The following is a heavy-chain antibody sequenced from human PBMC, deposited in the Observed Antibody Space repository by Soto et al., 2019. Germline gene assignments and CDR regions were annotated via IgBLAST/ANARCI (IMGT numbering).Heavy chain of an antibody. Sequence: SETLSLTCTVSGGSISSYYWSWIRQPPGKGLEWIGYIYYSGSTNYNPSLKSRVTISVDTSKNQFSLKLSSVTAADTAVYYCARLGYGDFPYFDYWGQGTLVTVSS. J-gene: IGHJ4*02. CDR3: ARLGYGDFPYFDY. V-gene: IGHV4-59*08. CDR2: IYYSGST. D-gene: IGHD4-17*01. CDR1: GGSISSYY.